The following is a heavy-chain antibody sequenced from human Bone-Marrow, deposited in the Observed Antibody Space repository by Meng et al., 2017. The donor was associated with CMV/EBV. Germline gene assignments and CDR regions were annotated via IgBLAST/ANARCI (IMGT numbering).Heavy chain of an antibody. CDR1: GGSVSSGSYY. V-gene: IGHV4-61*01. D-gene: IGHD2-2*01. J-gene: IGHJ5*02. Sequence: GSLRFSCTVSGGSVSSGSYYWSWIRQPPGKGLEWIGYIYYSGSTNYNPSLKSRVTISVDTSKNQFSLKLSSVTAADTAVYYCARVQYQLLSGVSGFGPWGQGTLVTVSS. CDR3: ARVQYQLLSGVSGFGP. CDR2: IYYSGST.